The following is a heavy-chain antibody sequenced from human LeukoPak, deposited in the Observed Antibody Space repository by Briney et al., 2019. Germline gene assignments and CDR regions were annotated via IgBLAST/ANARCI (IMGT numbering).Heavy chain of an antibody. J-gene: IGHJ1*01. Sequence: KPSETLSLTCAVYGGSFSGYYWSWIRQPPGKGLEWIGEINHSGSTNYNPSLKSRVTISVDTSKHQFSLKLSSVTAADTAVYYCAIPMSQYSSSSRRALHSQQYFQHWGQGTLVTVSS. CDR1: GGSFSGYY. D-gene: IGHD6-6*01. CDR3: AIPMSQYSSSSRRALHSQQYFQH. CDR2: INHSGST. V-gene: IGHV4-34*01.